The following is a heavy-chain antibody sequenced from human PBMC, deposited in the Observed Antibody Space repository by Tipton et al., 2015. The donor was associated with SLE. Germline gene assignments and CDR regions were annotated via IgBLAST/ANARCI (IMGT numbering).Heavy chain of an antibody. CDR2: ISDDGGNK. V-gene: IGHV3-30-3*01. CDR3: AKVRSSSPGFDY. D-gene: IGHD6-6*01. CDR1: GFTFNNYA. Sequence: SLRLSCAASGFTFNNYAMHWVRQAPGKGLEWVAVISDDGGNKYYADSVKGRFTISRDNSKNTLYLQMNSLRAEDTAVYYCAKVRSSSPGFDYWGQGTLVTVSS. J-gene: IGHJ4*02.